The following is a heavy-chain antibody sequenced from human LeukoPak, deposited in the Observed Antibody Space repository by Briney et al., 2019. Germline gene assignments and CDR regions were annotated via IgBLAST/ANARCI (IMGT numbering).Heavy chain of an antibody. Sequence: KSSETLSLTCNVSGYFISSGYYWGWIRQPPGKGLEWIGSIYHSGSTYYNPSLKSRVTMSIDTSKNQFSLKLISVTAADTAVYYCARDGRWFDPWGQGTLVTVSS. CDR1: GYFISSGYY. CDR3: ARDGRWFDP. D-gene: IGHD1-14*01. V-gene: IGHV4-38-2*02. CDR2: IYHSGST. J-gene: IGHJ5*02.